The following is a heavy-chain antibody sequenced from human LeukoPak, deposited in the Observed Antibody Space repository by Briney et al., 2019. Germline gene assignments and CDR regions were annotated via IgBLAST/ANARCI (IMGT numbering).Heavy chain of an antibody. Sequence: ASVKVSCKASGYTFTSYDINWVRQATGQGLEWMGWMNPNSGNTGYAQKFQGRVTITRNTSISTAYMELSSLRSEDTAVYYCASCPTGSYSGRKRSWFDPWGQGTLVTVSS. D-gene: IGHD1-26*01. V-gene: IGHV1-8*03. CDR1: GYTFTSYD. CDR2: MNPNSGNT. J-gene: IGHJ5*02. CDR3: ASCPTGSYSGRKRSWFDP.